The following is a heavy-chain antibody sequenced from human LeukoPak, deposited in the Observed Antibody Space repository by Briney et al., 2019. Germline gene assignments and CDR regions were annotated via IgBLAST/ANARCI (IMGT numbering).Heavy chain of an antibody. J-gene: IGHJ4*02. CDR2: INAGNGNT. D-gene: IGHD5-18*01. Sequence: ASVKVSCKASGYTFTSYAMHWVRQAPGQRVGWMGWINAGNGNTKYSQKFQGRVTITRDTSASTAYMELSSLRSEDTAVYYCARERLDTAMVFDYWGQGTLVTVSS. CDR1: GYTFTSYA. CDR3: ARERLDTAMVFDY. V-gene: IGHV1-3*01.